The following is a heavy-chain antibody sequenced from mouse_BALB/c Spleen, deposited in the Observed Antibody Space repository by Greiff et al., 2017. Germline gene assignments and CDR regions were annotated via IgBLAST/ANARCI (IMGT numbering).Heavy chain of an antibody. CDR3: TIGGGFAWFAY. Sequence: VQLQQTGPELVKPGASVKISCKASGYSFTDYIMLWVKQSHGKSLEWIGNINPYYGSTSYNLKFKGKATLTVDKSSSTAYMQLSSLTSEDSAVYYCTIGGGFAWFAYWGQGTLVAVSA. D-gene: IGHD3-3*01. V-gene: IGHV1-39*01. J-gene: IGHJ3*01. CDR2: INPYYGST. CDR1: GYSFTDYI.